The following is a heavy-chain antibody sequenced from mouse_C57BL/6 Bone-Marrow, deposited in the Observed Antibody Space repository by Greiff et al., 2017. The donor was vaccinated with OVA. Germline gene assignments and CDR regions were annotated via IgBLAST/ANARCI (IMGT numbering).Heavy chain of an antibody. CDR2: IRNKANGYTT. Sequence: EVKLMESGGGLVQPGGSLSLSCAASGFTFTDYYMSWVRQPPGKALEWLGFIRNKANGYTTEYSASVKGRFTISRDNSQSILYLQMNALRAEDSATDYCARYVVTTFDYWGQGTTLTVSS. J-gene: IGHJ2*01. D-gene: IGHD2-2*01. CDR3: ARYVVTTFDY. CDR1: GFTFTDYY. V-gene: IGHV7-3*01.